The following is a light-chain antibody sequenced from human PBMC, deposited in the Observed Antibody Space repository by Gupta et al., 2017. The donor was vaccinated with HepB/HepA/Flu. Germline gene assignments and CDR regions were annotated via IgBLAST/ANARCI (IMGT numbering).Light chain of an antibody. CDR2: DDS. CDR1: NIGSKS. V-gene: IGLV3-21*03. Sequence: SYVLTQPPSVSVAPGKTARITCGGNNIGSKSVHWYQQKPGQAPVLVVYDDSDRPSGSPERFSGSNSGNTATLTISRVEAGEEADYYCQVWDSSSDHYVVFGGGTKLTVL. CDR3: QVWDSSSDHYVV. J-gene: IGLJ2*01.